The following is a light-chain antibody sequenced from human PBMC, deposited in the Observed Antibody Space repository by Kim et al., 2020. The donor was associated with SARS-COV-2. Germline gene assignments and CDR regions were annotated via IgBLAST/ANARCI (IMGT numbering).Light chain of an antibody. V-gene: IGKV1-33*01. CDR2: AAS. CDR1: QDIGND. J-gene: IGKJ4*01. Sequence: IQMTQSPSSLSASVGDRVTITCRASQDIGNDLKWYQQKPGKAPKLLIYAASNLQTGVPSRFSGSGSGTDLTFTISSLQPEDIATYYCQQYDNLPLTFGGGTKVDIK. CDR3: QQYDNLPLT.